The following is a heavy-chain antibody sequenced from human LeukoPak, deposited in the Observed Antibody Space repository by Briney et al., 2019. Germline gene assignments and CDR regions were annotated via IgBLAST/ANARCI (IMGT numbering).Heavy chain of an antibody. CDR3: AKGLFRGVDY. Sequence: PGGSLRLSCAGSGFPFSSYPISWVRQPPGKGLEWVSAITASGDSTYSADSVKGRFTISRDNSKNTLYLQMNSLRAEDTAVYYCAKGLFRGVDYWGQGTLVTVSS. CDR2: ITASGDST. V-gene: IGHV3-23*01. CDR1: GFPFSSYP. D-gene: IGHD3-10*01. J-gene: IGHJ4*02.